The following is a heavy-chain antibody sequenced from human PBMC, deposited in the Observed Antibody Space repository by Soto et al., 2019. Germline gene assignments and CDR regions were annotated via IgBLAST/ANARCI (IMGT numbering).Heavy chain of an antibody. CDR3: ARDRGLDY. Sequence: QVQLVQSGAEVKKPGASVKVSCKASGYTFTNYAMHWVRQAPGQRLEWMGWINAGNGNAKYSQNFQGRVTITRDTSASTAYMELSSLTSEDTAVYYYARDRGLDYWGQGTLVTVSS. V-gene: IGHV1-3*01. CDR1: GYTFTNYA. CDR2: INAGNGNA. D-gene: IGHD5-12*01. J-gene: IGHJ4*02.